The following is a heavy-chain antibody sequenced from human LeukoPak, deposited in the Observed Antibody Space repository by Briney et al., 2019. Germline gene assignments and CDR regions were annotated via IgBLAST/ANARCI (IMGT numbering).Heavy chain of an antibody. CDR3: ARDEARYSRGYYPNWFDP. CDR1: GYTFTSYG. Sequence: APVKVSCKASGYTFTSYGISWVRQAPGQGVEWMGLISGYKGNTHYAQNLQGRVTMTTDTATSTAYMEVRSLRFDDTAVYYCARDEARYSRGYYPNWFDPWGQGTLVTVSS. D-gene: IGHD3-22*01. J-gene: IGHJ5*02. CDR2: ISGYKGNT. V-gene: IGHV1-18*01.